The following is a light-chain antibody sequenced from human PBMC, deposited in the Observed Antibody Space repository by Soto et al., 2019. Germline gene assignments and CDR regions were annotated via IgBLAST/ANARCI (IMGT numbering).Light chain of an antibody. Sequence: QPASVSGSPGQSITISCTGTSSDVGGYNYVSWYQQHPGKAPKLMIYDVSNRPSGVSNRFSGSKSGNTASLTISGLQAEDEADYYCSSYTSSSIFLFGGGTKLTVL. CDR2: DVS. CDR1: SSDVGGYNY. CDR3: SSYTSSSIFL. J-gene: IGLJ2*01. V-gene: IGLV2-14*01.